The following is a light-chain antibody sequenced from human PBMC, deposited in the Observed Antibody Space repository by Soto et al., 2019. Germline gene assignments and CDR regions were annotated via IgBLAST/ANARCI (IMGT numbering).Light chain of an antibody. Sequence: EIAMTQSPATLSVSPGERATLSCRASQSVSSNLAWYQQKPGQAPRLLIYGASTRATGIPARFSGSGSGTEFTLTISSLQSEDFAAYSCQQYNNWPYTFGQGTKLEIK. J-gene: IGKJ2*01. V-gene: IGKV3-15*01. CDR2: GAS. CDR3: QQYNNWPYT. CDR1: QSVSSN.